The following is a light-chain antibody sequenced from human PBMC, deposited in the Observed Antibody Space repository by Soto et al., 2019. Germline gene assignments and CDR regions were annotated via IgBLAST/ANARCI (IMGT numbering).Light chain of an antibody. CDR3: QQYNKLPFT. J-gene: IGKJ3*01. V-gene: IGKV3-15*01. CDR1: QSVSSN. CDR2: GAS. Sequence: EIVMTQSPATLSVSPGERATLSCRASQSVSSNLAWYQQKPGQAPRLLIYGASTRATGIPARFSGSGSGTEFTLTISSLQSEDFAVYYCQQYNKLPFTFGPGTKVDIK.